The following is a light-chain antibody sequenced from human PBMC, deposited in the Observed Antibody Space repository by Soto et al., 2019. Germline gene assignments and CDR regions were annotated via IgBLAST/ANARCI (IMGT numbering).Light chain of an antibody. V-gene: IGLV1-47*02. CDR2: SSD. J-gene: IGLJ2*01. CDR1: SSNIGANS. Sequence: QAVVTQPPSASGTPGQRVTISCSGSSSNIGANSVSWYQQLPGAAPKLLIYSSDKRPSGVPDRFSGSKSVNSGSLAISGLRSEDEADYYCAVWDDSLRGGLFGGGTKLTVL. CDR3: AVWDDSLRGGL.